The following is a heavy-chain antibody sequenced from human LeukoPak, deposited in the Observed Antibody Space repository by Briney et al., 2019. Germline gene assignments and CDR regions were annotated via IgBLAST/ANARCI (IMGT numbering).Heavy chain of an antibody. CDR2: IIPIFGIA. CDR1: GGTFSSYA. V-gene: IGHV1-69*13. D-gene: IGHD6-13*01. Sequence: ASVKVSCKASGGTFSSYAISWVRQAPGQGLEWMGGIIPIFGIANYAQKFQGRVTITADESTSTAYMELSSLRSEDTAVYYCARGGSSSWYIQGGSFDYWGQGTLVTVSS. CDR3: ARGGSSSWYIQGGSFDY. J-gene: IGHJ4*02.